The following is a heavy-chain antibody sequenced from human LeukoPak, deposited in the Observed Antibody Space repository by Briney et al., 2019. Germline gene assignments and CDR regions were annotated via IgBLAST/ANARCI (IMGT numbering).Heavy chain of an antibody. D-gene: IGHD6-6*01. CDR3: ARADSSSYPSAFDY. V-gene: IGHV4-30-2*01. Sequence: PSETLSLTCAVSGGSISSGGYSWSWIRQPPGKGLEWIGYIYYSGSTYYNPSLKSRVTISVDRSKNQFSLKLSSVTAADTAVYYCARADSSSYPSAFDYWGQGTLVTVSS. CDR1: GGSISSGGYS. J-gene: IGHJ4*02. CDR2: IYYSGST.